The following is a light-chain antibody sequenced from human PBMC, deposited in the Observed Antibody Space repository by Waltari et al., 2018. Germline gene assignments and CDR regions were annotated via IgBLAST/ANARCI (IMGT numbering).Light chain of an antibody. Sequence: QSVLTQPPSVSEAPRQRVTISCSGSSSNIGNNAVNWYQQLPGKAPKLLIYYDDLLPSGVSDRFSGSKSGTSASLAISGLQSEDEADYYCAAWDDSQSGPVFGGGTKLTVL. CDR2: YDD. CDR1: SSNIGNNA. CDR3: AAWDDSQSGPV. J-gene: IGLJ3*02. V-gene: IGLV1-36*01.